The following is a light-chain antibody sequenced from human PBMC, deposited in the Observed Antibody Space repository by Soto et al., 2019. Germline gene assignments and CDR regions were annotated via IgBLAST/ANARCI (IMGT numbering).Light chain of an antibody. Sequence: EIVLTQSPGTPSLSPGERATLSCGASQTVTSNYLAWYQQKPGQAPRLLIFGASIRVTGIPDRFSGDGSVTHFTLTISRLEAEDFVMYYCQQYGSSPITFGQGTRLEIK. CDR3: QQYGSSPIT. V-gene: IGKV3-20*01. CDR2: GAS. J-gene: IGKJ5*01. CDR1: QTVTSNY.